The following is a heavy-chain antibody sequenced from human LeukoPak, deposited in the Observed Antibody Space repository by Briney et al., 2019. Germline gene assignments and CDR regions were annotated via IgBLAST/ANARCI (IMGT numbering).Heavy chain of an antibody. V-gene: IGHV4-39*01. D-gene: IGHD5-12*01. CDR2: IYYGGST. J-gene: IGHJ3*02. CDR3: ARVAPRGAFDI. Sequence: SETLSLTCTVSGGSISSRSYYWGWIRQPPGKGLEWIGSIYYGGSTYYNPSLKSRVTISVDTSKNQFSLKLSSVTAADTAVYYCARVAPRGAFDIWGQGTMVTVSS. CDR1: GGSISSRSYY.